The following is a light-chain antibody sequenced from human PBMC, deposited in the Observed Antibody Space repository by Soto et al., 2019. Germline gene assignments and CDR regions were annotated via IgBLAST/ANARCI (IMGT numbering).Light chain of an antibody. CDR2: GAS. CDR3: QQYKNFWT. V-gene: IGKV3-15*01. J-gene: IGKJ1*01. CDR1: QSVSSN. Sequence: EIVMTQSPATLFVSPGERATLSCRASQSVSSNLAWYQHKPGQAPRLLIYGASIRATGVPARFSGSGSRTEFTLTISSLQSEDFGVYYCQQYKNFWTFGQGTKVEIK.